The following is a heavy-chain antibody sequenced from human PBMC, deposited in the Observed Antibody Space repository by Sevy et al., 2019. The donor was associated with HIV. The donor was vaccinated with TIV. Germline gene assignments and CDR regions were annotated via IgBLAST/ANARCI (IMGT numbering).Heavy chain of an antibody. CDR1: GGSIRRSTYY. CDR3: ARPMVKSTYDSFDT. D-gene: IGHD2-21*01. V-gene: IGHV4-39*01. CDR2: NYYSGGP. Sequence: SETLSLTCFVSGGSIRRSTYYWGWVRQPQGMGLEWIVGNYYSGGPFYNPSLKPRVTISVDTSKNQFFLKLSFVTAADTALYYGARPMVKSTYDSFDTWGQGTMVTVSS. J-gene: IGHJ3*02.